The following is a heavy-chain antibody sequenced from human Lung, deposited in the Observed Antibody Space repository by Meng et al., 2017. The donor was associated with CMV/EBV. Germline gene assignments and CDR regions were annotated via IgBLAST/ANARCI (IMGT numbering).Heavy chain of an antibody. CDR3: ARDRRETYYYDFWSGYYPYYYYYGMDV. D-gene: IGHD3-3*01. CDR2: ISSSGSTI. J-gene: IGHJ6*02. CDR1: GFTFSSYE. Sequence: GGSLRLSCAASGFTFSSYEMNWVRQAPGKGLEWVSYISSSGSTIYYADSVKGRFTISRDNAKNSLYLQMNSLRAEDTAVYYCARDRRETYYYDFWSGYYPYYYYYGMDVWGQGTTVXVSS. V-gene: IGHV3-48*03.